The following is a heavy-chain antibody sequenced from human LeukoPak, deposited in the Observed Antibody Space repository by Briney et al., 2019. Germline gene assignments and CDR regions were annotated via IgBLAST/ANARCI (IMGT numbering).Heavy chain of an antibody. CDR1: GFTFSSYG. V-gene: IGHV3-33*01. CDR2: IWYDGSNK. J-gene: IGHJ4*02. D-gene: IGHD4-17*01. Sequence: GGSLRLSCAASGFTFSSYGMHWVRQAPGKGLEWVAVIWYDGSNKYYADSVKGRFTISRDDSKNTLYLQMNSLRAEDTAVYYCARDGAYGDYVLDYWGQGTLVTVSS. CDR3: ARDGAYGDYVLDY.